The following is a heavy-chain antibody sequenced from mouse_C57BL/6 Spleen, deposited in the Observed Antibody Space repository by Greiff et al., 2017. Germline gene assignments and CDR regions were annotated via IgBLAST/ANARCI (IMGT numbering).Heavy chain of an antibody. CDR2: IDPSDSYT. CDR1: GYTFTSYW. J-gene: IGHJ4*01. Sequence: QVQLQQPGAELVRPGTSVKLSCKASGYTFTSYWMHWVKQRPGQGLEWIGVIDPSDSYTNYNQKFKGKATLTVDTSSSTAYMQLSSLTSEDSAVYYCASGDYDPSYYARDYWGQGTSVTVSS. CDR3: ASGDYDPSYYARDY. V-gene: IGHV1-59*01. D-gene: IGHD2-4*01.